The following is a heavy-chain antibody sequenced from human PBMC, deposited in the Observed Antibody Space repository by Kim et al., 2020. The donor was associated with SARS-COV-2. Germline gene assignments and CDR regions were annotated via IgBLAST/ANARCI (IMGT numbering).Heavy chain of an antibody. CDR1: GGTFSSYA. V-gene: IGHV1-69*13. D-gene: IGHD3-16*02. Sequence: SVKVSCKASGGTFSSYAISWVRQAPGQGLEWMGGIIPIFGTANYAQKFQGRVTITADESTSTAYMELSSLRSEDTAVYYCASPIMITFGGVIVNSLGYYYGMDVWGQGTTVTVS. CDR2: IIPIFGTA. CDR3: ASPIMITFGGVIVNSLGYYYGMDV. J-gene: IGHJ6*02.